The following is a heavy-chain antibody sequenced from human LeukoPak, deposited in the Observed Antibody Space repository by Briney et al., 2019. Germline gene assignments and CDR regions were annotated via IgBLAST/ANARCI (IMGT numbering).Heavy chain of an antibody. V-gene: IGHV4-34*01. D-gene: IGHD6-13*01. CDR2: INHSGST. J-gene: IGHJ4*02. Sequence: SETLSLTCAVYGGSFSGYYWSWIRQPPGKGLEWIGEINHSGSTNYNPSLKSRVAISVDTSKNQFSLKLSSVTAADTAVYYCARGERGYSSSWYHYWGQGTLVTVSS. CDR3: ARGERGYSSSWYHY. CDR1: GGSFSGYY.